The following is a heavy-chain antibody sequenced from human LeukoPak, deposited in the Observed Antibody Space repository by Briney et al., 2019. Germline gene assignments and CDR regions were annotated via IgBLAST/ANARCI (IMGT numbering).Heavy chain of an antibody. CDR3: AKERYGSGKYYFDY. V-gene: IGHV3-23*01. J-gene: IGHJ4*02. D-gene: IGHD3-10*01. CDR2: LSDSAVSS. CDR1: GFTFSTFA. Sequence: GGSLRLSCAVSGFTFSTFAMNWVPQAPGKGLEWVSSLSDSAVSSYYADSVQGRFTISRDNSKNTLYLQMNSLRADDTAVFYCAKERYGSGKYYFDYWGQGTLVTVSS.